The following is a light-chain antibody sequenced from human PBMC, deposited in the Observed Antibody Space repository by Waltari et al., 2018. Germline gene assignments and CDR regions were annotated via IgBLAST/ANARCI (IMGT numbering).Light chain of an antibody. CDR2: GAS. CDR1: PSGNTNY. V-gene: IGKV3-20*01. J-gene: IGKJ4*01. CDR3: QHYGASPLT. Sequence: EVLLTQSPGTLSLSPGETATLSCRASPSGNTNYLAWYQKKPGQAPRLLIYGASSGATGIPDRFSGSGYGTDFSLTISRVEPEDFAVYYCQHYGASPLTFGGGTTVEIK.